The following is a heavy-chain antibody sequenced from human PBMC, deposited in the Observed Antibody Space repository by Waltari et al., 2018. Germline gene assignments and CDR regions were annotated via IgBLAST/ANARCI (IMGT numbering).Heavy chain of an antibody. CDR1: GYTFTSYY. Sequence: QVQLVQSGAEVKKPGASVKVSCKASGYTFTSYYMHWVRQAPGQGLEWMGIINPSGGRTSYAQKFQGRVTMTRDTSTSTVYMELSSLRSEDTAVYYCARGGVGGATTGRKNWFDPWGQGTLVTVSS. V-gene: IGHV1-46*01. D-gene: IGHD1-26*01. CDR3: ARGGVGGATTGRKNWFDP. CDR2: INPSGGRT. J-gene: IGHJ5*02.